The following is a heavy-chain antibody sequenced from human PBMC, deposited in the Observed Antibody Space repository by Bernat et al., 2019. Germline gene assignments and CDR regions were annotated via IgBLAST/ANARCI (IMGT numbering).Heavy chain of an antibody. V-gene: IGHV3-33*01. D-gene: IGHD6-13*01. CDR1: GFTFSSYG. Sequence: QVQLVESGGDVVQPGRSLRLSCAASGFTFSSYGMHWVRQAPGKGLEWVAVIWYDGSNKYYADSVKGRFTISRDNSKNTLYLQMNSLRAEDTAVYYCARDLIAAAGTVYYYGMDVWGQGTTVTVSS. CDR2: IWYDGSNK. CDR3: ARDLIAAAGTVYYYGMDV. J-gene: IGHJ6*02.